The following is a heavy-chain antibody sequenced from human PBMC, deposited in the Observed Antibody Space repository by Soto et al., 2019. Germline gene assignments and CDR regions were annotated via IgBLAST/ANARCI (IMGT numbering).Heavy chain of an antibody. CDR3: AAGEASSRNLAPYYLDF. Sequence: SETLSLTCTVSGGSMRNYFWTWIRQPPGKGLEWIGYIHYSGTTSFFPSYNPSLRSRVTISEDTSKNQFSLKLLSVTTADTAVYFCAAGEASSRNLAPYYLDFWGQGTLVTASS. D-gene: IGHD6-13*01. CDR2: IHYSGTT. J-gene: IGHJ4*02. V-gene: IGHV4-59*01. CDR1: GGSMRNYF.